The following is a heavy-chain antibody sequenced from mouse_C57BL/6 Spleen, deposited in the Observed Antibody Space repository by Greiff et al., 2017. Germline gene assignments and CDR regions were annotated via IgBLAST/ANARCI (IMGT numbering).Heavy chain of an antibody. Sequence: QVQLKQPGAELVKPGASVKLSCKASGYTFTSYWMQWVKQRPGQGLEWIGEIDPSDSYTNYNQKFKGKATLTVDTSSSTAYMQLSSLTSEDSAVYYCARRGITTMDYWGQGTSVTVSS. CDR3: ARRGITTMDY. V-gene: IGHV1-50*01. D-gene: IGHD1-2*01. J-gene: IGHJ4*01. CDR2: IDPSDSYT. CDR1: GYTFTSYW.